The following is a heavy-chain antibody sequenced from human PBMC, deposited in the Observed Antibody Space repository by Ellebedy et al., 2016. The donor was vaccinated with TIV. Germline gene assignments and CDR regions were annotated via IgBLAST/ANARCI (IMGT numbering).Heavy chain of an antibody. Sequence: GSLRLXXSVSGGSVNLYYWNWIRQPPGKGLEWIGYAHYIGNTKYNPSLKSRVTMSVDTSKNQFSLHLSSVTAADTAVYFCARGSSTYSWFDPWGQGTLVTVSS. CDR1: GGSVNLYY. D-gene: IGHD3-10*01. CDR2: AHYIGNT. V-gene: IGHV4-59*02. CDR3: ARGSSTYSWFDP. J-gene: IGHJ5*02.